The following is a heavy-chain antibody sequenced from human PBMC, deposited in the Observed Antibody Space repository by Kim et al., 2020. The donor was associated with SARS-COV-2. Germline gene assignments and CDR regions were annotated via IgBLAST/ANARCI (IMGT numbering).Heavy chain of an antibody. V-gene: IGHV1-18*01. CDR3: ARDLTLYYYMDV. J-gene: IGHJ6*03. Sequence: NSARRLQGRVTMTTDTSTSTAYMELRSLRSDDTAVYYCARDLTLYYYMDVWGKGTTVTVSS.